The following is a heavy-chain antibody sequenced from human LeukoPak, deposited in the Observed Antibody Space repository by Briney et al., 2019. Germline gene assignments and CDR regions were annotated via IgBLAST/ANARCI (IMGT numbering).Heavy chain of an antibody. CDR2: IWSDGSSK. V-gene: IGHV3-33*01. CDR3: ASLRITMVREIIITEYYFDY. J-gene: IGHJ4*02. Sequence: GGSLRLSCAASGFTFSSYGMHWVRQAPGKGLEWVAVIWSDGSSKHYADSVKGRFTISRDNSKNTLYLQMNSLRAEDTAVYYCASLRITMVREIIITEYYFDYWGQGTLVTVSS. CDR1: GFTFSSYG. D-gene: IGHD3-10*01.